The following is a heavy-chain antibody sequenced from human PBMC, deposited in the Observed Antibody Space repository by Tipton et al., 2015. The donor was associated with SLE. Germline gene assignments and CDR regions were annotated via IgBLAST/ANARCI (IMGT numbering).Heavy chain of an antibody. Sequence: TLSLTCTVSGGSISSYNWNWIRQPPGKGLEWIGYIYYSGTTNYNPSLKSRFTISVDTSKNQFSLKVSSVTAADTAVYYCARGRGGEHFDYWGQGTLVTVSS. CDR1: GGSISSYN. D-gene: IGHD7-27*01. V-gene: IGHV4-59*12. CDR2: IYYSGTT. J-gene: IGHJ4*02. CDR3: ARGRGGEHFDY.